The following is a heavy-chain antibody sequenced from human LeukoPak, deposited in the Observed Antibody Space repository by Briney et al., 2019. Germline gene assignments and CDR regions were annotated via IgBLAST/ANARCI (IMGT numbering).Heavy chain of an antibody. CDR1: GFRFNYHA. Sequence: PGGSLRLSCAASGFRFNYHAMCWVRQTPGQGGEGVSSMNHNGDFTEYADSVKGRFTNSRDHARNTLYLQVNSLRVEDTALYYCAKAKGESDSWDSWGQGTLVTVSS. V-gene: IGHV3-23*01. CDR2: MNHNGDFT. CDR3: AKAKGESDSWDS. D-gene: IGHD3-3*01. J-gene: IGHJ4*02.